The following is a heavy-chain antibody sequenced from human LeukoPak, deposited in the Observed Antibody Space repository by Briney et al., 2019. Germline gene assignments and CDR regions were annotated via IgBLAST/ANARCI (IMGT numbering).Heavy chain of an antibody. D-gene: IGHD3-10*01. CDR3: ARDTPRSPITMVRGVINWFDP. CDR2: ISAYNGNT. Sequence: ASVKVSYKASGYTFTSYGISWVRLAPGQVLEWMGSISAYNGNTNYAQKLQGRVTMTTDTSTSTAYMELRSLRSDDTAVYYCARDTPRSPITMVRGVINWFDPWGQGTLVTVSS. J-gene: IGHJ5*02. CDR1: GYTFTSYG. V-gene: IGHV1-18*01.